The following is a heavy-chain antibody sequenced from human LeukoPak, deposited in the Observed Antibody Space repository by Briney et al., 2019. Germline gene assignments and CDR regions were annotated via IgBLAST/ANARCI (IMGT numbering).Heavy chain of an antibody. CDR3: AKVWAGSYFGFYFDY. Sequence: PGGSLRLSCAASGSTFSSYAMSWVRQAPGKGLEWVSAISGSGGSTYYADSVKGRFTISRDNSKNTLYLQMNSLRAEDTAVYYCAKVWAGSYFGFYFDYWGQGTLVTVSS. J-gene: IGHJ4*02. CDR2: ISGSGGST. V-gene: IGHV3-23*01. D-gene: IGHD1-26*01. CDR1: GSTFSSYA.